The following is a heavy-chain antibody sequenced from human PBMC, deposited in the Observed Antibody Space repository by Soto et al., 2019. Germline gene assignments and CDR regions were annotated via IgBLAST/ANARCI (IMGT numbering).Heavy chain of an antibody. V-gene: IGHV4-34*01. CDR2: INHSGST. Sequence: SETLSLTCAVYGGSFSGYYWSWIRQPPGKGLEWIGEINHSGSTNYNPSLKSRVTISVDTSKNQFSLKLSSVTAADTAVYYCARSDYGGDNWFDPWGQGTLVTVSS. CDR3: ARSDYGGDNWFDP. J-gene: IGHJ5*02. D-gene: IGHD4-17*01. CDR1: GGSFSGYY.